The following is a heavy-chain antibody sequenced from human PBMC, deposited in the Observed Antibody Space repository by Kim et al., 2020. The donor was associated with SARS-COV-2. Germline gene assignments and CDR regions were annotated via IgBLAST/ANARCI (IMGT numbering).Heavy chain of an antibody. Sequence: GESLKISCKASGYSFTTSWIGWVRQMPGKGLEWMAIINPRDSDTRYSPSFRGQVTIPADKSVSTSYLQWSSLKASDTAMYYCARQGPSISSDSWGQGTLV. J-gene: IGHJ4*02. D-gene: IGHD1-20*01. CDR3: ARQGPSISSDS. CDR2: INPRDSDT. V-gene: IGHV5-51*01. CDR1: GYSFTTSW.